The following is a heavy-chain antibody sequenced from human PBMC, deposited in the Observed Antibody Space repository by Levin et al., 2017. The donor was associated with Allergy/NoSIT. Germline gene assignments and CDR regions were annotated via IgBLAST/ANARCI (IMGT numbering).Heavy chain of an antibody. D-gene: IGHD3-22*01. CDR3: ARGGRPYYDSSGSYYFDY. CDR2: LVPMYHTP. V-gene: IGHV1-69*13. CDR1: AGTFSGFP. Sequence: AASVKVSCKSSAGTFSGFPLSWVRQAPGQGLEWMGGLVPMYHTPNYAQKFQGRLTITADESTKTSHMELRSLKSDDTALYYCARGGRPYYDSSGSYYFDYWGQGTLVNVSS. J-gene: IGHJ4*02.